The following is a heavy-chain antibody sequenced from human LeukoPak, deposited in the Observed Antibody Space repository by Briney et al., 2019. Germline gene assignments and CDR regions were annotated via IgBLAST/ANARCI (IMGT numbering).Heavy chain of an antibody. CDR1: GYTFTSYY. J-gene: IGHJ6*02. V-gene: IGHV1-46*01. D-gene: IGHD4-17*01. CDR2: INPSGGST. CDR3: ARTFADYGDYYYYYGMDA. Sequence: ASVKVSCKASGYTFTSYYMHWVRQAPGQGLEWMGIINPSGGSTSYAQKFQGRVTMTRDTSTSTVYMELSSLRSEDTAVYYCARTFADYGDYYYYYGMDAWGQGTTVTVSS.